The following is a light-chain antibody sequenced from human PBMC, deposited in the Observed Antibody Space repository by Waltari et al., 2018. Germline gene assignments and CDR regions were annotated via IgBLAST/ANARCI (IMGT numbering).Light chain of an antibody. CDR3: QQYDDWPPLT. CDR2: AAS. V-gene: IGKV3-15*01. J-gene: IGKJ4*01. CDR1: QSISRN. Sequence: EIVMTQSPATLSVSPGDGVTLSCRASQSISRNLAWYQRGPGQSPRLLFYAASTRATGVPGRFSGSGSGTEFTLSISTLQSEDFGVYYCQQYDDWPPLTFGGGTKVEIK.